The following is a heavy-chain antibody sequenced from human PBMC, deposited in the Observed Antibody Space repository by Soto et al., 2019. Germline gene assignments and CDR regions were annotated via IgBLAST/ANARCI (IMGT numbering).Heavy chain of an antibody. CDR1: GFTFSSFP. J-gene: IGHJ4*02. Sequence: GGSLRLSCAASGFTFSSFPLSWVRQAPGKGLEWVSAISSSAGGTYYADSVKGRFTISRDNSKNTLFLQMNSLRAEDTAVYYCAKDPPIAVAGTKSYWGQGTLVTVSS. V-gene: IGHV3-23*01. CDR2: ISSSAGGT. D-gene: IGHD6-19*01. CDR3: AKDPPIAVAGTKSY.